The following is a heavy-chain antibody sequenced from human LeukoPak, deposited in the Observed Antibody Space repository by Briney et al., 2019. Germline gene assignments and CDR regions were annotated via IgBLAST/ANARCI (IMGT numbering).Heavy chain of an antibody. CDR3: ARSPPTTVTTSRYWYFDL. Sequence: SETLSLTCTVSGGSISSYYRSWIRQPPVKELNRIGYIYYSGSTNYNPSLKSRVTISVDTSKNQFSLKLSSVTAADTAVYYCARSPPTTVTTSRYWYFDLWGRGTLVTVSS. CDR1: GGSISSYY. V-gene: IGHV4-59*01. CDR2: IYYSGST. D-gene: IGHD4-17*01. J-gene: IGHJ2*01.